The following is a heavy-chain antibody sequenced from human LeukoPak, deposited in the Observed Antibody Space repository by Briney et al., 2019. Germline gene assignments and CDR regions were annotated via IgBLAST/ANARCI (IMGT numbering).Heavy chain of an antibody. Sequence: WASVKVSCMASGYTFTNFDINWVRQAPGQGLEWMGWMNPVSGNAGSAQKFQGRGTVTRDTSISTAYMELSSLRSDDTAFYYCARAPMGAAALYWGQGTLVTVSS. D-gene: IGHD6-13*01. V-gene: IGHV1-8*01. CDR2: MNPVSGNA. J-gene: IGHJ4*02. CDR1: GYTFTNFD. CDR3: ARAPMGAAALY.